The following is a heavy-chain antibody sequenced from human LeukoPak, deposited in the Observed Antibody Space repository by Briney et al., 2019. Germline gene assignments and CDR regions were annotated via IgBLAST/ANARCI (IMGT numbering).Heavy chain of an antibody. CDR1: GGFISNYY. D-gene: IGHD4-23*01. V-gene: IGHV4-4*07. CDR3: ARGPSHGGTYFES. Sequence: SETLSLTCTVSGGFISNYYWSWIRQPAGKELEWIGRIHSSGNTLHNPSLKRRVSMSVDTSKNQFSLRLTSATAADTAVYYCARGPSHGGTYFESWGQGTLVTVSS. J-gene: IGHJ4*02. CDR2: IHSSGNT.